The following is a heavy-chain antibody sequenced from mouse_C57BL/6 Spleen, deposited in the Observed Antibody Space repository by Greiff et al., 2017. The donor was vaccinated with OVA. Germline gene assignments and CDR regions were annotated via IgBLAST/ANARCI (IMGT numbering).Heavy chain of an antibody. Sequence: VQLQQPGAELVKPGASVKLSCKASGYTFTRYWMPWVKQRPGQGLEWIGEIDPSDRYTNYNQKFKGKATFTVDTSSSTAYMQRSSLTSEDSAVYYCARREGYGSSHYYFYYWGQGTTLTVSS. CDR3: ARREGYGSSHYYFYY. D-gene: IGHD1-1*01. CDR1: GYTFTRYW. CDR2: IDPSDRYT. V-gene: IGHV1-50*01. J-gene: IGHJ2*01.